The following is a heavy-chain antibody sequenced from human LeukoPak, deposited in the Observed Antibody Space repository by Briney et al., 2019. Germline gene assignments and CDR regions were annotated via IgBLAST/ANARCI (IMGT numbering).Heavy chain of an antibody. J-gene: IGHJ4*02. D-gene: IGHD3-10*01. CDR3: TSYPEFLPFDY. CDR2: IRSKANSYAT. V-gene: IGHV3-73*01. Sequence: GGSLRLSCAASGFTFSGSAMHWVRQASGKGLEWVGRIRSKANSYATAYAASVKGRFTISRDDSKNTAYLQMNSLKTEDTAVYYCTSYPEFLPFDYWGQGTLVTVSS. CDR1: GFTFSGSA.